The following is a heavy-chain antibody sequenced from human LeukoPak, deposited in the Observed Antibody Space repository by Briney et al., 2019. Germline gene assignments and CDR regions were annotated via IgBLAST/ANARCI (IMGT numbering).Heavy chain of an antibody. Sequence: SETLSLTCAVYGGSFSGYYWSWIRQPPGKGLEWIGEINHSGSTNYNPSLKSRVTISVDRSKNQFSLKLSSVTAADTAVYYCARDRWQLVLDYWGQGTLVTVSS. CDR1: GGSFSGYY. D-gene: IGHD6-13*01. CDR3: ARDRWQLVLDY. CDR2: INHSGST. J-gene: IGHJ4*02. V-gene: IGHV4-34*01.